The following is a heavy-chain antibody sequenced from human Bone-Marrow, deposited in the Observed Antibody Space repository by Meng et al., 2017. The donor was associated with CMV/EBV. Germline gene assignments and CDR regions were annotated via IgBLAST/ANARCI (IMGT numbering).Heavy chain of an antibody. J-gene: IGHJ4*02. D-gene: IGHD3-16*01. CDR3: ARWGGRWVDPPDFDY. Sequence: GSLRLSCTVSGSSVSSVYYWGWIRQSPGKGLEWIGSINYSGSTSHNPSLKSRTTISVDTSKNEFSLRLTSVTAADTAVYYCARWGGRWVDPPDFDYWGQGTLVTVSS. V-gene: IGHV4-38-2*02. CDR1: GSSVSSVYY. CDR2: INYSGST.